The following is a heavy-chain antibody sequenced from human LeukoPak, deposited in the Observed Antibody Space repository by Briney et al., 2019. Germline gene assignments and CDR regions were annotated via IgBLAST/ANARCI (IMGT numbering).Heavy chain of an antibody. D-gene: IGHD5-24*01. V-gene: IGHV3-15*01. CDR3: AEDRDGFPQDY. CDR2: IKSKTDGGTT. Sequence: KTGGSLRLSCSASGFTVTHYAMRWVRQAPGKGLEWVGRIKSKTDGGTTDYAAPVKGRFTISRDDSKNTLYLQMNSLRAEDTAVYYCAEDRDGFPQDYWGQGTLVTVSS. J-gene: IGHJ4*02. CDR1: GFTVTHYA.